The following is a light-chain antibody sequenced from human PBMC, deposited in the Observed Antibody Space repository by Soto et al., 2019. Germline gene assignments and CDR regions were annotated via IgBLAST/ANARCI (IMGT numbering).Light chain of an antibody. Sequence: IVLTQSPATLSLSPGERGTLSCRASQSVSTYLAWYQQKPGQAPRLLIYDASNRATGIPARFSGSGSETDFTLTISSLEPEDFAVYYCQQRSNWPRYTFGQGTKLEIK. J-gene: IGKJ2*01. CDR3: QQRSNWPRYT. CDR2: DAS. V-gene: IGKV3-11*01. CDR1: QSVSTY.